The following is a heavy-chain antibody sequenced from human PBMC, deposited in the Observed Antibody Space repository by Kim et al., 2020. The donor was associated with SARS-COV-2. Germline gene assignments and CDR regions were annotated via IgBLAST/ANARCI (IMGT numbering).Heavy chain of an antibody. V-gene: IGHV4-34*01. CDR1: GGSFSGYY. CDR3: ARGIAGGNSLNP. Sequence: SETLSLTCAVYGGSFSGYYWSWIRQPPGKGLEWIGEINHSGSTNYNPSLKSRVTISVDTSKNQFSLKLSSVTAADTAVYYCARGIAGGNSLNPWGQGTLVTVSS. J-gene: IGHJ5*02. D-gene: IGHD6-13*01. CDR2: INHSGST.